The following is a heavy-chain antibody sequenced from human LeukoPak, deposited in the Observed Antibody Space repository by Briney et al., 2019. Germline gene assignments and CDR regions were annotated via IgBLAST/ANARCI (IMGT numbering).Heavy chain of an antibody. J-gene: IGHJ4*02. CDR1: GNSISSGDNY. D-gene: IGHD3-9*01. V-gene: IGHV4-61*02. CDR3: ARESPFYDILTGFSYYFDY. Sequence: SETLSLTCTVSGNSISSGDNYWSWIRQPAGKGLEWIGRIYTSGSTNYNPSLKSRVTMSVDTSKNQFSQKLSSVTAADTAVYFCARESPFYDILTGFSYYFDYWGQGTLVTVSS. CDR2: IYTSGST.